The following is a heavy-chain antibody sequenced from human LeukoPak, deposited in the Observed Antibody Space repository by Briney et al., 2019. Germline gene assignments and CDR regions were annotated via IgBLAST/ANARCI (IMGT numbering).Heavy chain of an antibody. CDR3: ASHYYDV. J-gene: IGHJ3*01. V-gene: IGHV3-15*01. CDR2: IKIKTDGETP. CDR1: GFTFSNAW. Sequence: TSGGSLRLSCAASGFTFSNAWMNWVRQAPGKGLEWVGRIKIKTDGETPDYAAPVKGRFTISRDDSKNTLYLQMNSLKIEDTAVYFCASHYYDVWGQGTMVTVSS. D-gene: IGHD3-10*01.